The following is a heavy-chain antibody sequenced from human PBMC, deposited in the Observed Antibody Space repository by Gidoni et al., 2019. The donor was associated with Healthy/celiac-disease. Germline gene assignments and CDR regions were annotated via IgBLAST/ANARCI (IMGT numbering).Heavy chain of an antibody. CDR1: GYTFTGYY. Sequence: QVQLVQSGAEVKKPGASVKVSCQASGYTFTGYYMHWVRQAPGQGLEWMGWINPNSGGTNYAQKFKGRVTMTRDTSISTAYMELSRLRSDDTAVYYCARVLGQQLVSMVWFDPWGQGTLVTVSS. D-gene: IGHD6-13*01. V-gene: IGHV1-2*02. J-gene: IGHJ5*02. CDR3: ARVLGQQLVSMVWFDP. CDR2: INPNSGGT.